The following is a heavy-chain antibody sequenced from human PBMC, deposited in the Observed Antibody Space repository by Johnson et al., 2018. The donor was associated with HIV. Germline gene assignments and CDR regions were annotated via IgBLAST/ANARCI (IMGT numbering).Heavy chain of an antibody. Sequence: QVQLVESEGGVVQPGRSLRLSCAASGFTFSSYAMHWVRQAPGKGLEWVAVISYAGSDTSYADSVKVRFTISRDNSKHTLYLQMNSLRAEDTAVYYCARDQAAAGGEAFDIWGQGTMVTVAS. V-gene: IGHV3-30*04. D-gene: IGHD6-13*01. J-gene: IGHJ3*02. CDR2: ISYAGSDT. CDR3: ARDQAAAGGEAFDI. CDR1: GFTFSSYA.